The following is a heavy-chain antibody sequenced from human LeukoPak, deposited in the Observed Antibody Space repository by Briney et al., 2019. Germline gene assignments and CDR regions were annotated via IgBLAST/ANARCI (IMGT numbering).Heavy chain of an antibody. CDR3: ARGHSGIRRYFQH. CDR1: GGSFSGYY. V-gene: IGHV4-34*01. J-gene: IGHJ1*01. D-gene: IGHD3-3*02. CDR2: INHSGST. Sequence: SETLSLTCAVYGGSFSGYYWSWIRQPPGKGLEWIGEINHSGSTNYNPSLKSRVTISVDTSKNQFSLKLSSVTAADTAVYYCARGHSGIRRYFQHWGQGTLVTVSS.